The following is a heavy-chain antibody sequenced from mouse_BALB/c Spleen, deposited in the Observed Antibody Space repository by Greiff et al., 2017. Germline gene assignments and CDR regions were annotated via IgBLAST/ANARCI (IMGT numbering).Heavy chain of an antibody. CDR1: GYTFTSYY. CDR3: TREGDFYYRYDLDY. Sequence: QVQLQQPGAELVKPGASVKLSCKASGYTFTSYYMYWVKQRPGQGLEWIGGINPSNGGTNFNEKFKSKATLTVDKSSSTAYMQLSSLTSEDSAVYYCTREGDFYYRYDLDYWGQGTTLTVSS. D-gene: IGHD2-14*01. J-gene: IGHJ2*01. CDR2: INPSNGGT. V-gene: IGHV1S81*02.